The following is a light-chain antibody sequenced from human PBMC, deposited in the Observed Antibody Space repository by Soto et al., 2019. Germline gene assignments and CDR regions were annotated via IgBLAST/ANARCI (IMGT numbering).Light chain of an antibody. CDR2: GAS. CDR3: QQSISTLLT. V-gene: IGKV1-39*01. J-gene: IGKJ4*01. CDR1: QSISGY. Sequence: DIQMTQSPSSLSASVGDRVTITCRASQSISGYLSWYQQKPGKAPKVLISGASTLHNGVPSRFSGRGSGTDFTLTISSLQPEDVATYYCQQSISTLLTFGGGTKVEIK.